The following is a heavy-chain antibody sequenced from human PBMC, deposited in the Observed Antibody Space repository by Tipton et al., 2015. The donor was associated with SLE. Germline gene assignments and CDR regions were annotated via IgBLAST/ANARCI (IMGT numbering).Heavy chain of an antibody. CDR2: IYTSGST. CDR1: GGSISSGSYY. D-gene: IGHD6-13*01. V-gene: IGHV4-61*02. Sequence: TLSLTCTVPGGSISSGSYYWSWIRQPAGKGLEWIGRIYTSGSTNYNPSLKSRVTISVDTSKNQFSLKLSSVTAADTAVYYCARISAAGTNYWGQGTLVTVSS. CDR3: ARISAAGTNY. J-gene: IGHJ4*02.